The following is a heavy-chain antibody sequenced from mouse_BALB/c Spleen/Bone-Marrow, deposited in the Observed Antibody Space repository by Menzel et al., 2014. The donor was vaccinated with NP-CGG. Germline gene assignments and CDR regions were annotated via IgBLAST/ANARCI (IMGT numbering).Heavy chain of an antibody. CDR2: IYPGDGDT. CDR3: ARSLYYGSSYPLYAMDY. J-gene: IGHJ4*01. V-gene: IGHV1-80*01. CDR1: GYAFSSYW. Sequence: QVHVKQSGADLVRPGSSVKISCKASGYAFSSYWMNWVKQRPGQGLEWIGQIYPGDGDTNYNGKFKGKATLTADKSSSTACMQLSSLTSEDSAVYFCARSLYYGSSYPLYAMDYWGQGTSVTVSS. D-gene: IGHD1-1*01.